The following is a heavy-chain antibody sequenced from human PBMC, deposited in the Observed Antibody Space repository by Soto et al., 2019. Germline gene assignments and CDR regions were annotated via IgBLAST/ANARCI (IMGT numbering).Heavy chain of an antibody. CDR3: ASSLAAAGTIDY. V-gene: IGHV4-61*01. CDR2: LYYSGST. D-gene: IGHD6-13*01. Sequence: QVQLQESGPGLVKPSETLSLTCTVSGGSVSSGSYYWSWIRQPPGKGLEWIGYLYYSGSTNYNPSLKSRVTISVDTSKNQFSLKLSSVTAADTAVYYCASSLAAAGTIDYWGQGTLVTVSS. CDR1: GGSVSSGSYY. J-gene: IGHJ4*02.